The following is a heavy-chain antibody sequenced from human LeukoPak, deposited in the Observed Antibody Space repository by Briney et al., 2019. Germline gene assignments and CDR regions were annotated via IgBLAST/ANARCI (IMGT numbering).Heavy chain of an antibody. J-gene: IGHJ6*02. Sequence: GRSLRLSCAASGFTFDDYAMRWVRPAPGKGLEWVSGISWNSGSIGYADSVKGRFTISRDNAKNSLYLQMNSLRAEDTALYYCAKDRRGSGDYGMDVWGQGTTVTVSS. CDR3: AKDRRGSGDYGMDV. V-gene: IGHV3-9*01. CDR1: GFTFDDYA. D-gene: IGHD3-10*01. CDR2: ISWNSGSI.